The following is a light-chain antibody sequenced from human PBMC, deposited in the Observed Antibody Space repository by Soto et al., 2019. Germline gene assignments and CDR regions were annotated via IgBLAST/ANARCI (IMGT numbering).Light chain of an antibody. CDR2: GAS. Sequence: IVLTQSPGTLSLSPGDRATLSCRASQRVSSRYLAWYQQKPGQAPSLLIFGASNRATGIPDRVSGSGSGTDFNFTIGRLEPEDFAMYYCQQYSDSPPTFGQGTKVEIK. J-gene: IGKJ1*01. CDR1: QRVSSRY. CDR3: QQYSDSPPT. V-gene: IGKV3-20*01.